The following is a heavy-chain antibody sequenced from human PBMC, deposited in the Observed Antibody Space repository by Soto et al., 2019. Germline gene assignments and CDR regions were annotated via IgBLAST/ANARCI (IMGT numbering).Heavy chain of an antibody. CDR1: GFTFINYA. Sequence: EVRLIESGGGIERPGGSLRLSCEASGFTFINYAMSWVRQAPGKGLEWVSGIDDSGASTYYADSMKGRFSISRDNSKNTLYLQMHGLRVEDTAVYYCAKDVYRSATIPCFDTWGQGTLVTVSS. CDR3: AKDVYRSATIPCFDT. V-gene: IGHV3-23*01. D-gene: IGHD3-9*01. J-gene: IGHJ5*02. CDR2: IDDSGAST.